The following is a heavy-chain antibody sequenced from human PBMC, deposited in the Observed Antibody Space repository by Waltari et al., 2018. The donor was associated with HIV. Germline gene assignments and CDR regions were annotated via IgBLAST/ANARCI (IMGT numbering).Heavy chain of an antibody. V-gene: IGHV5-51*01. J-gene: IGHJ2*01. Sequence: EVQLVQSGAEVKKSGESLKISCKGSGYNFNPYWIGWVRQMPGKGLWCMGFIFPDDSYTRYSPSFQGQVTISADKSISTAYVQWSSLKASDTAMYFCARRSYYDSSGSYWYFDLWGRGTLVTVSS. CDR3: ARRSYYDSSGSYWYFDL. CDR2: IFPDDSYT. D-gene: IGHD3-22*01. CDR1: GYNFNPYW.